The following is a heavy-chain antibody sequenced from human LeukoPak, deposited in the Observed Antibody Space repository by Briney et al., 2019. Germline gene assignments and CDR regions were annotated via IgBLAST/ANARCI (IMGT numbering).Heavy chain of an antibody. Sequence: PSETLSLTCTVSGVSISSSSYDWGWIRQPPGKGREWIGSIYYSGSTYYNPSLKSQVTISVDTSKNQFSLKLSSVTAADTAVYYCARHVDGYNSIDYWGQGTLVTVSS. CDR1: GVSISSSSYD. J-gene: IGHJ4*02. CDR3: ARHVDGYNSIDY. CDR2: IYYSGST. V-gene: IGHV4-39*01. D-gene: IGHD5-24*01.